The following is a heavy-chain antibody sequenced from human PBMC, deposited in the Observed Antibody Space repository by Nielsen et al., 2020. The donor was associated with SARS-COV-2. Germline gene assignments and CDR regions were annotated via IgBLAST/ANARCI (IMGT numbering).Heavy chain of an antibody. CDR1: GFTFSSYG. CDR3: AKSKGQPGYSNGGYFDY. D-gene: IGHD6-19*01. CDR2: ISYDGSNK. J-gene: IGHJ4*02. Sequence: GGSLRLSCAASGFTFSSYGMHWVRQAPGKGLEWVTVISYDGSNKYYADSVKGRFTISRDNSKNTLYLQMNSLRAEDTAVYYCAKSKGQPGYSNGGYFDYWGQGTLVTVSS. V-gene: IGHV3-30*18.